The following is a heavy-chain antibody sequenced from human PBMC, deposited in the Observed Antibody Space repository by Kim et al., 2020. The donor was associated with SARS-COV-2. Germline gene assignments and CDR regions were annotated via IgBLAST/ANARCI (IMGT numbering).Heavy chain of an antibody. CDR1: GGSISSYY. D-gene: IGHD3-22*01. Sequence: SETLSLTCTVSGGSISSYYWSWIRQPPGKGLEWIGYIYYSGSTNYNPSLKSRVTISVDTSKIQFSLKLSSVTAADTAGYYCARHYYGSSGYRSYYYGMDVWGQGTTVTVSS. J-gene: IGHJ6*02. CDR3: ARHYYGSSGYRSYYYGMDV. V-gene: IGHV4-59*08. CDR2: IYYSGST.